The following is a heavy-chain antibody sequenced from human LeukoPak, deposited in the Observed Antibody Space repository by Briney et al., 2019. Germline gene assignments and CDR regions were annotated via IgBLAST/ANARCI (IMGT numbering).Heavy chain of an antibody. Sequence: GASVTVSFKASGYTFTSYDINWVRQATGQGLEWMGWMNPNSGNTGYVQKFQGRVTMTMNTSKSTAYMELSSLRSEDTAVYYSARGWPDIVVVPAAIPFDYWGQGTLVTVSS. V-gene: IGHV1-8*01. CDR2: MNPNSGNT. D-gene: IGHD2-2*01. CDR3: ARGWPDIVVVPAAIPFDY. CDR1: GYTFTSYD. J-gene: IGHJ4*02.